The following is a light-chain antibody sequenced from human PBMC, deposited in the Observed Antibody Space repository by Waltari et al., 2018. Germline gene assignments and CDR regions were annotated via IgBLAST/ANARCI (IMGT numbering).Light chain of an antibody. CDR2: DAS. CDR1: QNVGRY. J-gene: IGKJ2*01. CDR3: QQRRA. V-gene: IGKV3-11*01. Sequence: VLTQSPATLSLSPGETVTLSCRASQNVGRYLAWYQQKAGRAPRLLIYDASSRATGIPVRFSGSGSGTDFTLTITTLESEDFAVYYCQQRRAFDQGTKLEI.